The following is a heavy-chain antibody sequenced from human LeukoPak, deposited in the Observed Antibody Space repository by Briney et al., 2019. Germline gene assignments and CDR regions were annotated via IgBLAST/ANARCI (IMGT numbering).Heavy chain of an antibody. CDR3: ARQGVRGNIVVVVAATPIVSWFDP. Sequence: SETLSLTCTVSGGSISSSSYYWGWIRQPPVKGLEWIGSIYYSGSTYYNPSLKSRVTISVDTSKNQFSLKLSSVTAADTAVYYCARQGVRGNIVVVVAATPIVSWFDPWGQGTLVTVSS. V-gene: IGHV4-39*01. J-gene: IGHJ5*02. CDR2: IYYSGST. D-gene: IGHD2-15*01. CDR1: GGSISSSSYY.